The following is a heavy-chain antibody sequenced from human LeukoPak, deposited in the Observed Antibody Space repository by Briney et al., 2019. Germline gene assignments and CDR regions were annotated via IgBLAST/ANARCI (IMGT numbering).Heavy chain of an antibody. V-gene: IGHV1-18*01. CDR2: MSAYNGNT. CDR1: GYTFTSYG. Sequence: ASVKVSCKASGYTFTSYGISWVRQAPGQGLEWMGWMSAYNGNTNYAQKLQGRVTMTTDTSTSTAYMELRSLRSDDTAVYYCAIGSSGYYSTHYFDYWGQGTLVTVSS. J-gene: IGHJ4*02. D-gene: IGHD3-22*01. CDR3: AIGSSGYYSTHYFDY.